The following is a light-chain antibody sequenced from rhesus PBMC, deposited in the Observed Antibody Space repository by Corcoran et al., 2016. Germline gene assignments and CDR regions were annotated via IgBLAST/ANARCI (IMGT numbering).Light chain of an antibody. CDR3: KETSNLFT. Sequence: EIVMTQSPATLSLSPGERATLSCRASQSVTSYLAWYQQKPRHAPRLLIYGASPRATGIPDRFSGRGSGTDFTLTINSLEPEDFAVYYCKETSNLFTFGPGTKLDIK. V-gene: IGKV3-31*02. CDR1: QSVTSY. J-gene: IGKJ3*01. CDR2: GAS.